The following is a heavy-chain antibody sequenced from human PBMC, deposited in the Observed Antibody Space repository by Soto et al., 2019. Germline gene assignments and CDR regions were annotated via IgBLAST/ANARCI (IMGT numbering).Heavy chain of an antibody. CDR1: GFTFCDYY. Sequence: QGQLVESGGGLVKPGGSLRLSYAASGFTFCDYYMSWIRQAPGKGLEWVSYISSSGSTIYYADSVKGRLTISRDNAKNSLYLQMNSLRAEDTAVYYCARDHNIWGSYRYGEYFQHWGQGTLVTVSS. V-gene: IGHV3-11*01. CDR2: ISSSGSTI. J-gene: IGHJ1*01. CDR3: ARDHNIWGSYRYGEYFQH. D-gene: IGHD3-16*02.